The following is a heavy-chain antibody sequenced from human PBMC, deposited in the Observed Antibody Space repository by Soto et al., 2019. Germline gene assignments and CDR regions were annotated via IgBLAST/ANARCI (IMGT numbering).Heavy chain of an antibody. D-gene: IGHD1-26*01. CDR2: ISGSSGST. Sequence: EVQLLESGGGLVQPGGSLRLSCAASGFSLDSYAMTWVRQAPGKGLEWVSAISGSSGSTYYADSVKGRFTISRDNSKNTLYLQMNSLRAEDTAVYYCAKMVGATKRVNWFDPWGQGTLVTVSS. V-gene: IGHV3-23*01. CDR3: AKMVGATKRVNWFDP. CDR1: GFSLDSYA. J-gene: IGHJ5*02.